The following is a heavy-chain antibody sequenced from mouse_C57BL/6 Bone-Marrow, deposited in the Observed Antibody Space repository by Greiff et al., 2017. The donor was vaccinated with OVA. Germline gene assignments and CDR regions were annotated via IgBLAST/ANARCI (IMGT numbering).Heavy chain of an antibody. J-gene: IGHJ2*01. Sequence: QVQLQQPGAELVRPGTSVKLSCKASGYTFTSYWMHWVKQRPGQGLEWIGVIDPSDSYTNYNQKFKGKATLTVDTSSSTAYMQLSSLTSEDSALYYCARAPYYCGSSYDDFDYWGQGTTLTVSS. CDR1: GYTFTSYW. CDR3: ARAPYYCGSSYDDFDY. CDR2: IDPSDSYT. D-gene: IGHD1-1*01. V-gene: IGHV1-59*01.